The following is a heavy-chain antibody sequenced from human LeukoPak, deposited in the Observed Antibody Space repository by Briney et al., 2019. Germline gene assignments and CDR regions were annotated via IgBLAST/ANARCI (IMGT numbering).Heavy chain of an antibody. V-gene: IGHV1-18*01. CDR1: GYTFTSYG. CDR3: ARGCSGGSCYSYYYYYMDV. D-gene: IGHD2-15*01. Sequence: ASVKVSRKASGYTFTSYGISWVRQAPGQGLEWMGWISAYNGNTNYAQKLQGRVTMTTDTSKSTAYMELRSLRSDDTAVYYCARGCSGGSCYSYYYYYMDVWGKGTTVTVSS. J-gene: IGHJ6*03. CDR2: ISAYNGNT.